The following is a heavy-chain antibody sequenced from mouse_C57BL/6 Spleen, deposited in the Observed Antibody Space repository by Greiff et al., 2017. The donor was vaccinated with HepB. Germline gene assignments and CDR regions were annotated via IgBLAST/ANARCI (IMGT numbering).Heavy chain of an antibody. V-gene: IGHV1-15*01. Sequence: QVQLQQSGAELVRPGASVTLSCKASGYTFTDYEMHWVKQTPVHGLEWIGAIDPETGGTAYNQKFKGKAILTADKSSSTAYMELRSLTSEDSAVYYCTGIYYGNYERYFDVWGTGTTVTVSS. CDR3: TGIYYGNYERYFDV. CDR1: GYTFTDYE. D-gene: IGHD2-1*01. CDR2: IDPETGGT. J-gene: IGHJ1*03.